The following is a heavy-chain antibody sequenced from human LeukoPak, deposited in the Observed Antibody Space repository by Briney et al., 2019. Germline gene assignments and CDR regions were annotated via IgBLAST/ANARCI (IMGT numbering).Heavy chain of an antibody. CDR1: GFTFSRYW. Sequence: GGSLRLSCVGSGFTFSRYWLNWVRQAPGKGLEWVSVIYADGGGGGTYYADSVKGRFTISRDNSKNTLYVQVNSLGTEDTAAYYCAKGSYYDSSGSFYFDYWGQGTLVTVSS. D-gene: IGHD3-22*01. J-gene: IGHJ4*02. CDR2: IYADGGGGGT. CDR3: AKGSYYDSSGSFYFDY. V-gene: IGHV3-23*01.